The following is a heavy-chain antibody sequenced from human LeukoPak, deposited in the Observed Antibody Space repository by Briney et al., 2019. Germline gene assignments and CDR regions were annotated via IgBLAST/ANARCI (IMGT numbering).Heavy chain of an antibody. CDR2: INAGNGNT. CDR3: ARETYYDFWSGYDFDY. D-gene: IGHD3-3*01. J-gene: IGHJ4*02. Sequence: ASVKVSCKASGYTSTSYAMHWVRQAPGQRLEWMGWINAGNGNTKYSQKFQGRVTITRDTSASTAYMELSSLRSEDTAVYYCARETYYDFWSGYDFDYWGQGTLVTVSS. CDR1: GYTSTSYA. V-gene: IGHV1-3*01.